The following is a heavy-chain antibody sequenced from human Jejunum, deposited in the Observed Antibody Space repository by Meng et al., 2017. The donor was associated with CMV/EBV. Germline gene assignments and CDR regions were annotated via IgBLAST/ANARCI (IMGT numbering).Heavy chain of an antibody. CDR3: ARGPAYCSDGSCYRIDF. J-gene: IGHJ4*02. CDR1: FKFNDYA. CDR2: ISYDGSNK. V-gene: IGHV3-30-3*01. D-gene: IGHD2-15*01. Sequence: FKFNDYALHWVRHAPGKGLEWVAVISYDGSNKYYADSVRGRFTISRDNSKDTLALEMSGLRAEDTADYYCARGPAYCSDGSCYRIDFWGQGTLVTVSS.